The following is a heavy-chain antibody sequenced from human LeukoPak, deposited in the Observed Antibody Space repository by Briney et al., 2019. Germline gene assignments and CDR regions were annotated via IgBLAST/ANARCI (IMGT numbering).Heavy chain of an antibody. CDR1: GGTFSSYA. V-gene: IGHV1-69*05. Sequence: AASVKVSCKASGGTFSSYAISWVRQAPGQGLEWMGGIIPIFGTANYAQKFQGRVTITTDESTSTAYMELSSLRSEDTAVHYCARGLDSSGCFDYWGQGTLVTVSS. J-gene: IGHJ4*02. CDR2: IIPIFGTA. CDR3: ARGLDSSGCFDY. D-gene: IGHD6-19*01.